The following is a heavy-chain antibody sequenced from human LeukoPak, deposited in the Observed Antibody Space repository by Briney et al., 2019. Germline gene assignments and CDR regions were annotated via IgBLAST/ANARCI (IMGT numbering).Heavy chain of an antibody. J-gene: IGHJ4*02. Sequence: GGSLRLPCAASGFTFSNSWMAWVRQAPGKGLEWVANIKQDGSTKHYAESLKGRFTISRDNPKSSVYVQMNSLRADDTAVYYCARDTDGSLDYWGQGILVTVAS. CDR2: IKQDGSTK. D-gene: IGHD1-26*01. CDR1: GFTFSNSW. CDR3: ARDTDGSLDY. V-gene: IGHV3-7*01.